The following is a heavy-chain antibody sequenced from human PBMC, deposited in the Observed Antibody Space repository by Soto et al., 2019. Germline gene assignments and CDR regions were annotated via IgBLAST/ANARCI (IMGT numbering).Heavy chain of an antibody. CDR1: GFTFSSYG. J-gene: IGHJ6*02. CDR3: ARGAPTTGMDV. Sequence: QVQLVESGGGVVQPGRSLRLSCAASGFTFSSYGMHWVRQAPGKGLEWVAVIWYDGSNKYYADSVKGRFTISRDNSKNTLYLQMNSLRAEDTAVYYCARGAPTTGMDVWGQGTTVTVSS. D-gene: IGHD1-1*01. V-gene: IGHV3-33*01. CDR2: IWYDGSNK.